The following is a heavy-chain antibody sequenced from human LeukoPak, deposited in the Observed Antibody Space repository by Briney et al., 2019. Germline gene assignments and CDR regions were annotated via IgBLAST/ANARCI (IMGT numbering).Heavy chain of an antibody. CDR3: ARDVA. CDR1: GFTFSTYW. Sequence: PGGSLRLSCAASGFTFSTYWRSWVRQAPGKGPEWVANIKEDGSEKYYVDSVNGRFTISRDNAKNSLYLQMNSLRVEDTAVYYCARDVAWGQGTLVTVSS. J-gene: IGHJ4*02. V-gene: IGHV3-7*01. CDR2: IKEDGSEK.